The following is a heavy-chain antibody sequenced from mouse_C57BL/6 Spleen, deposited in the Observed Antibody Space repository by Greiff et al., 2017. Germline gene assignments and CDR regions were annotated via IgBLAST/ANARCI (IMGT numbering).Heavy chain of an antibody. D-gene: IGHD1-1*01. CDR1: GFTFSSYG. CDR2: ISSGGSYT. J-gene: IGHJ2*01. V-gene: IGHV5-6*01. Sequence: EVQRVESGGDLVKPGGSLKLSCAASGFTFSSYGMSWVRQTPDKRLEWVATISSGGSYTYYPDSVKGRFTISRDNAKNTLYLQMSSLKSEDTAMYYCARHPITTVVARYFDYWGQGTTLTVSS. CDR3: ARHPITTVVARYFDY.